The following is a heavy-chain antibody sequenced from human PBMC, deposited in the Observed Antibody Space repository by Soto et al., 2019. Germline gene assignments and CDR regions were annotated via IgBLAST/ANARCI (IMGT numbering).Heavy chain of an antibody. CDR3: ARHPCSSTSCPFDY. V-gene: IGHV4-59*08. CDR1: GGSISSYY. Sequence: SETLSLTCTVSGGSISSYYWSWIRQPPGKGLEWIGYIYYSGSTNYNPSLKSRVTISVDTSKNQFFLKLSSVTAADTAVYYCARHPCSSTSCPFDYWGQGTLVTVSS. D-gene: IGHD2-2*01. CDR2: IYYSGST. J-gene: IGHJ4*02.